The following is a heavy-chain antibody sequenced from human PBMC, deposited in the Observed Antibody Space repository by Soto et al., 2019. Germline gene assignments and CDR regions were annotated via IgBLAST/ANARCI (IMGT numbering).Heavy chain of an antibody. J-gene: IGHJ6*02. CDR3: ARDMAAAPIGDYGMDV. Sequence: GSLRLSCAASGFTFSSYSMNWVRQAPGKGLEWVSSISSSSSYIYYADSVKGRFTISRDNAKNSLYLQMNSLRAEDTAVYYCARDMAAAPIGDYGMDVRGQGTTVTVSS. D-gene: IGHD2-15*01. CDR1: GFTFSSYS. CDR2: ISSSSSYI. V-gene: IGHV3-21*01.